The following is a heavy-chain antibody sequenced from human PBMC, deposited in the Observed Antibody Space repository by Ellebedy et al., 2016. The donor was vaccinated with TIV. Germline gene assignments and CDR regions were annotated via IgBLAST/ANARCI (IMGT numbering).Heavy chain of an antibody. CDR3: ATERDGNGRRPLGC. D-gene: IGHD5-24*01. V-gene: IGHV3-23*01. J-gene: IGHJ4*02. Sequence: GESLKISCAASGFTFSRYAMSWVRLAPGKGLEWVSSSGGGGSLFYRASVKGRFSISRDNSKNTLYLQMYSLRAEDTALYFCATERDGNGRRPLGCWGQGTQVTVSS. CDR2: SGGGGSL. CDR1: GFTFSRYA.